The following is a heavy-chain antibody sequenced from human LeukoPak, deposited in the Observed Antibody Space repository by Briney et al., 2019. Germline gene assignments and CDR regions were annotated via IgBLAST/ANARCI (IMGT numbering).Heavy chain of an antibody. V-gene: IGHV3-23*01. Sequence: PGGSLRLSCAASGFTFSDYYMSWVRQAPGKGLEWVSAISGSGGSTYYADSVKGRFTISRDNSKNTLYLQINSLRAEDTAVYYCAKDQVGATGGGHDYWGQGTLVTVSS. D-gene: IGHD1-26*01. J-gene: IGHJ4*02. CDR3: AKDQVGATGGGHDY. CDR2: ISGSGGST. CDR1: GFTFSDYY.